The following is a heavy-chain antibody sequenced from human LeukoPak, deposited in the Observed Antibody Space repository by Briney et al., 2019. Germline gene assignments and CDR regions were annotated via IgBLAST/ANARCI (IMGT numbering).Heavy chain of an antibody. CDR3: ARSYDSSGYTFDY. D-gene: IGHD3-22*01. J-gene: IGHJ4*02. CDR2: ISWNSGSI. CDR1: GFTFDDYA. V-gene: IGHV3-9*03. Sequence: PGRSLRLSCAASGFTFDDYAMHWVRQAPGKGLEWVSGISWNSGSIGYADSVKGRFTIFRDNAKNSLYLQMNSLRAEDMALYYCARSYDSSGYTFDYWGQGTLVTVSS.